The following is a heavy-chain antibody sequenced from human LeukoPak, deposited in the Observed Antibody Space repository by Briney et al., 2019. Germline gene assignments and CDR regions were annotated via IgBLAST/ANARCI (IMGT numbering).Heavy chain of an antibody. CDR1: GSTFSSYA. CDR3: ARDPYSSSWYYREYYGMDV. J-gene: IGHJ6*02. Sequence: PGGSLRLSCAASGSTFSSYAMHWVRQAPGKGLEWVAVISYDGSNKYYADSVKGRFTISRDNSKNTLYPQMNSLRAEDTAVYYCARDPYSSSWYYREYYGMDVWGQGTTVTVSS. CDR2: ISYDGSNK. V-gene: IGHV3-30-3*01. D-gene: IGHD6-13*01.